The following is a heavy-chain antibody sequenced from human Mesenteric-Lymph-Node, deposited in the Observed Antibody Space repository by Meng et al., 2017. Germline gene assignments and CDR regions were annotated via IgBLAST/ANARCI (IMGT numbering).Heavy chain of an antibody. D-gene: IGHD3-10*01. V-gene: IGHV1-46*01. J-gene: IGHJ4*02. CDR2: INPSGGTT. Sequence: ASVKVSCKASGYTFTSYYMHWVRQAPGQGLEWMGIINPSGGTTTYAQKFQGRITMTTDTSTSTIYMDLSSLRSEDTAVYYCARGDYYGSGSYYDFWGQGTLVTVSS. CDR1: GYTFTSYY. CDR3: ARGDYYGSGSYYDF.